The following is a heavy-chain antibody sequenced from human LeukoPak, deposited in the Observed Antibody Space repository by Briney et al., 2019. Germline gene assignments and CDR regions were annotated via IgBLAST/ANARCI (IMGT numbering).Heavy chain of an antibody. Sequence: ASVKVSCKASGFTFSGYYLQRVRQAPGQGLDWMGWIKPDSGGTNYAQKFQGMVTMTRDTSIKAGYMEVSRLRSDDTAVYYCARIRDGYNDAYDIWGQGTVVTVPS. J-gene: IGHJ3*02. CDR2: IKPDSGGT. D-gene: IGHD5-24*01. CDR1: GFTFSGYY. CDR3: ARIRDGYNDAYDI. V-gene: IGHV1-2*02.